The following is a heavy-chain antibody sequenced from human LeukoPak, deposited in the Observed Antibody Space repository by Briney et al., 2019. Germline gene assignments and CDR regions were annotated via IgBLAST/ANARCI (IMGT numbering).Heavy chain of an antibody. CDR1: GGSISSGDYY. V-gene: IGHV4-30-4*08. CDR2: IYYSGST. Sequence: KTSQTLSLTCTVSGGSISSGDYYWSWIRQPPGKGLEWIGYIYYSGSTYYNPSLKSRVTISIDTSKMQFSLRVNSVTAADTAVYFCAASIWRTFIDYWGQGSLLTVSS. CDR3: AASIWRTFIDY. D-gene: IGHD3-3*02. J-gene: IGHJ4*02.